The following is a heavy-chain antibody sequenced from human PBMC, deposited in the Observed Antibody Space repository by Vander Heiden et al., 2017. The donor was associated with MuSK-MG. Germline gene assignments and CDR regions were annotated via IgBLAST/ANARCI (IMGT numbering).Heavy chain of an antibody. Sequence: EVQLLEPGGGLVQPGRSLRLSLAASGFTFDEYALHWVRQAQGKGLEWVSRISWNSATIGYADSVKGRFTISRDNAKNYLYLQMNSLRVEDTALYYCVKESVGVLPHFDSWGQGTQVTVSS. J-gene: IGHJ4*02. V-gene: IGHV3-9*01. CDR3: VKESVGVLPHFDS. CDR2: ISWNSATI. D-gene: IGHD2-8*01. CDR1: GFTFDEYA.